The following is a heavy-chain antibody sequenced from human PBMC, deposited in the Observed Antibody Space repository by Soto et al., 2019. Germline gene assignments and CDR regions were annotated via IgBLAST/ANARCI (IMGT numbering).Heavy chain of an antibody. CDR1: GGSISSSSYY. CDR2: IYYSGST. D-gene: IGHD4-17*01. Sequence: SETLSLTCTVSGGSISSSSYYWGWIRQPPGKGLEWIGSIYYSGSTYYNPSLRSRVTISVDTSKNQFSLKLSSVTAADTAVYYCARRSVTTAYYYYGIDVWGQGTTVTVSS. V-gene: IGHV4-39*01. CDR3: ARRSVTTAYYYYGIDV. J-gene: IGHJ6*02.